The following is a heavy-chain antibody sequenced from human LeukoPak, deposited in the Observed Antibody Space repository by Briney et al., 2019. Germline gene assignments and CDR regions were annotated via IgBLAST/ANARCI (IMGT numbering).Heavy chain of an antibody. J-gene: IGHJ6*02. CDR1: GDSVSSNSAA. CDR3: ARDRTSSSWTYYYYYYGMDV. D-gene: IGHD6-13*01. Sequence: ASQTLSLTCAISGDSVSSNSAAWNWIRQSPSRGLEWLGRTYYRSKWYNDYAVSVKSRITINPDTSKNQFSLQLNSVTPEDTAVYYCARDRTSSSWTYYYYYYGMDVWGQGTTVTVS. CDR2: TYYRSKWYN. V-gene: IGHV6-1*01.